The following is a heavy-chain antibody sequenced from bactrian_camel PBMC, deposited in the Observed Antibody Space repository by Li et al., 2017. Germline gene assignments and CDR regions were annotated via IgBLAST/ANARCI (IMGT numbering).Heavy chain of an antibody. V-gene: IGHV3S53*01. CDR3: VKSRRVSDVELPFNY. D-gene: IGHD3*01. CDR2: IESDGST. J-gene: IGHJ4*01. CDR1: GDTISRYC. Sequence: HVQLVESGGGSVQVGGSLRLSCVASGDTISRYCMGWFRQIPDKEREGVAGIESDGSTSYTDSVKGRFTISKDNSRATLFLEMNSVKAEDTAVYYCVKSRRVSDVELPFNYWGQGTQVTVS.